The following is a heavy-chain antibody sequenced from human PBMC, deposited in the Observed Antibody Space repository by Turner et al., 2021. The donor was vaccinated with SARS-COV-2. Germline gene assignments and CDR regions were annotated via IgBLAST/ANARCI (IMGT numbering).Heavy chain of an antibody. D-gene: IGHD3-16*02. CDR3: ARVRPSLIDYFDY. CDR2: IYSGGST. J-gene: IGHJ4*02. Sequence: EVQLVETGGGLIQPGGSLRLSCAASGFTVSSNYMSWVRQAPGKGLEWVSVIYSGGSTYYADSVKGRFTISRDNCKNTLYLKMNSLRAEDTAVYYCARVRPSLIDYFDYWGQGTLVTVSS. CDR1: GFTVSSNY. V-gene: IGHV3-53*02.